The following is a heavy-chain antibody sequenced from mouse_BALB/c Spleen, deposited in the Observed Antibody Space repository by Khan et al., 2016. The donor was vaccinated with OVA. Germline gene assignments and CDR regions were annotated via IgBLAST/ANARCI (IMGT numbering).Heavy chain of an antibody. V-gene: IGHV9-3-1*01. CDR1: GYTFTNYG. CDR3: ASSAADGCFDV. J-gene: IGHJ1*01. CDR2: INTYTGEP. Sequence: QIQLVQSGPELKKPGETVKISCKASGYTFTNYGMNWVKQAPGKGLKWMGWINTYTGEPTYADDFKGRFAFSLETSANTAYLQINNLTNEDTATYYCASSAADGCFDVWGAGTTVTVSS. D-gene: IGHD1-2*01.